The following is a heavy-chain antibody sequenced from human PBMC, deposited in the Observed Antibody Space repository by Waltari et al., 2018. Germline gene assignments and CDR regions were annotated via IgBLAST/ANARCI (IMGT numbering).Heavy chain of an antibody. D-gene: IGHD3-3*01. CDR3: ARGQGYDFWSGYPKNWFDP. V-gene: IGHV4-34*01. CDR1: GGSFSGYY. CDR2: INHSGST. Sequence: QVQLQQWGAGLLTPSETLSLTCAVYGGSFSGYYWSWIRQPPGKGLEWIGEINHSGSTNYNPSLKSRVTISVDTSKNQFSLKLSSVTAADTAVYYCARGQGYDFWSGYPKNWFDPWGQGTLVTVSS. J-gene: IGHJ5*02.